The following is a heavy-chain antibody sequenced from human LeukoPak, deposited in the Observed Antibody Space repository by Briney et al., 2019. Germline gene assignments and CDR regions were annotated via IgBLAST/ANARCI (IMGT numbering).Heavy chain of an antibody. J-gene: IGHJ4*02. V-gene: IGHV4-61*02. CDR3: ARDSIDYYDSSGYSVY. CDR1: GGSISSGSYY. CDR2: IYTSGST. Sequence: PSQTLSLTCTVSGGSISSGSYYWSWIRQPAGKGLEWIGRIYTSGSTNYNPSLKSRVTISVDTSKNQFSLKLSSVTAADTAVYYCARDSIDYYDSSGYSVYWGQGTLVTVSS. D-gene: IGHD3-22*01.